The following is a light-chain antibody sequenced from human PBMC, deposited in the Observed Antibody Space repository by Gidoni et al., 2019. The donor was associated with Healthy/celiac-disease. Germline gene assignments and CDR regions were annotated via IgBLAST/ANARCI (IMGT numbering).Light chain of an antibody. CDR3: QQYNNWPPLT. V-gene: IGKV3-15*01. CDR1: QSVSSN. Sequence: EIVMTQSPATLSVSPGERATLSCRASQSVSSNLAWYQQKPSQAPRLLIYGASTRATGIPARFSGSGSGTEFTLTISSLQSEDFAVYYCQQYNNWPPLTFGGXTKVEIK. CDR2: GAS. J-gene: IGKJ4*01.